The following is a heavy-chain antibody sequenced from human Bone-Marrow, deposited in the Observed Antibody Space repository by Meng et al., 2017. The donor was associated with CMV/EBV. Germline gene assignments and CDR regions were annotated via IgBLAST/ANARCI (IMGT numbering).Heavy chain of an antibody. CDR1: GFTFSSYA. CDR2: ISYDGSNK. V-gene: IGHV3-30*04. D-gene: IGHD2-2*01. CDR3: ATDGGYCSSTSCYGYGKEHYYYYGMDV. Sequence: GESLKISCAASGFTFSSYAMHWVRQAPGKGLEWVAVISYDGSNKYYADSVKGRFTISRDNSKNTLYLQMNSQRAEDTAVYYCATDGGYCSSTSCYGYGKEHYYYYGMDVWGQGTTVTVSS. J-gene: IGHJ6*02.